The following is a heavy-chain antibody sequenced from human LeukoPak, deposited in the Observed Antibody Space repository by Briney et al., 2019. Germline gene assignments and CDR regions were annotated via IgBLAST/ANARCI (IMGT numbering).Heavy chain of an antibody. V-gene: IGHV4-4*02. CDR1: GGSISSSNW. Sequence: SETLSLTCAVSGGSISSSNWWSWVRQPPGKGLEWIGEIYHSGSTNYNPSLKSRVTISVDKSKNQFSLKLSSAPAADTAVYYCARDGSLRTAAGSPLAPWGQGNLVTVSS. J-gene: IGHJ5*02. CDR3: ARDGSLRTAAGSPLAP. D-gene: IGHD6-13*01. CDR2: IYHSGST.